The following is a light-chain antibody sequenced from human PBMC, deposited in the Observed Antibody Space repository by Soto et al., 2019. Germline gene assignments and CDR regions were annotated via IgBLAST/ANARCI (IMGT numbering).Light chain of an antibody. J-gene: IGKJ4*01. Sequence: DIQVTHAASSLSSSVGGRVTITCQASHDIKKYLNWYQQKAHKVPKLLIHDASTLATGVPSRFTGSGSGTDFTLTINSLQPEDVATYYCQQFDDLPLTFGGGTKVDIK. CDR1: HDIKKY. CDR3: QQFDDLPLT. V-gene: IGKV1-33*01. CDR2: DAS.